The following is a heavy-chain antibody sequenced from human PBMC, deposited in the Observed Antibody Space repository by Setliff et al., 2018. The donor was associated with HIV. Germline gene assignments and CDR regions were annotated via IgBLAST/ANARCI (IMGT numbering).Heavy chain of an antibody. D-gene: IGHD2-2*01. CDR2: INHSGST. Sequence: SETLSLTCAVYGGSFSGYYWSWLRQPPGKGLEWLGEINHSGSTNYNPSLKSRVTISVDRSKNQFSLKVTSVTAADTAVYYCASRWPAMREFDYWGQGTLVTVSS. CDR3: ASRWPAMREFDY. CDR1: GGSFSGYY. V-gene: IGHV4-34*01. J-gene: IGHJ4*02.